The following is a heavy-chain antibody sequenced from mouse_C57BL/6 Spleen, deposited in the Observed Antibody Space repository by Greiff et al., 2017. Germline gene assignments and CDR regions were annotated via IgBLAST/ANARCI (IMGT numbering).Heavy chain of an antibody. D-gene: IGHD3-2*02. CDR2: IYPGSGST. CDR1: GYTFTSYW. J-gene: IGHJ3*01. Sequence: QVQLQQPGAELVKPGASVKMSCKASGYTFTSYWITWVKQRPGQGLEWIGDIYPGSGSTNYNEKFKRKATLTVDTSSSTAYMQLSSLTSEDSAVYYCAREGAQATGFAYWGQGTLVTVSA. V-gene: IGHV1-55*01. CDR3: AREGAQATGFAY.